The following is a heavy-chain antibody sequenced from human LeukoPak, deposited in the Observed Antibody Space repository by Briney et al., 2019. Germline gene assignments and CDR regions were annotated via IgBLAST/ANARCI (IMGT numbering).Heavy chain of an antibody. V-gene: IGHV5-51*01. CDR3: ARVNSARWFFDY. J-gene: IGHJ4*02. CDR2: IYPIDSDT. D-gene: IGHD3-9*01. Sequence: GESLKISCKGSGYTIGSFGSYWIAWVRRMPGKGLEWMGSIYPIDSDTRYNPSFEGQVTVSVDRSISTAYLQWSSLKASDTAMYYCARVNSARWFFDYWGQGTLVTVSS. CDR1: GYTIGSFGSYW.